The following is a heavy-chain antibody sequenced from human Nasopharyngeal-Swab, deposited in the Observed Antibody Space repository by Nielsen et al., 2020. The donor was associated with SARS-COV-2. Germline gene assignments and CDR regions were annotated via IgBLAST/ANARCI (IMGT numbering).Heavy chain of an antibody. CDR1: GGTFSSYA. Sequence: SVKVSCKASGGTFSSYAISWVRQAPGQGLEWMGRIIPILGIANYAQKFQGRVTITADKSTSTAYMELSSLRSEDTAVYYYAREYCSGGSCYGNYGMDVWGQGTTVTVSS. CDR3: AREYCSGGSCYGNYGMDV. V-gene: IGHV1-69*04. D-gene: IGHD2-15*01. J-gene: IGHJ6*02. CDR2: IIPILGIA.